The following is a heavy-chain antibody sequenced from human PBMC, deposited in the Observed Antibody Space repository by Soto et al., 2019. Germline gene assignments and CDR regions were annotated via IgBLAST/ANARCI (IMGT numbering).Heavy chain of an antibody. Sequence: EVQLLESGGGLVQPGGSLRLSCAASGFTFSNSAMSWVRQAPGKGLEWVSGISGSGGSTYYADSVKGRFTISRDNSKNTLGLQMNSLRAEDTAIYYCAKGDCSGGTCYGSDSWGQGTLVTVSS. CDR3: AKGDCSGGTCYGSDS. CDR1: GFTFSNSA. J-gene: IGHJ4*02. V-gene: IGHV3-23*01. CDR2: ISGSGGST. D-gene: IGHD2-15*01.